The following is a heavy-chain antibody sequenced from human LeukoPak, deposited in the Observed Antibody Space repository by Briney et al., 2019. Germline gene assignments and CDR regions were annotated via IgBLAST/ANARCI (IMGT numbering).Heavy chain of an antibody. V-gene: IGHV3-48*02. CDR2: ISSSSGTI. CDR3: ARTDMNGGSYYNFDS. CDR1: GFTFSTYR. D-gene: IGHD1-26*01. J-gene: IGHJ4*02. Sequence: GGSLRLSCVGTGFTFSTYRMNWVRQAPGKGLEWVSYISSSSGTIFYADSVKGRFSISRDNAKNSLYLQMNSLRDEDMAVYYCARTDMNGGSYYNFDSWGQGTLVTVSS.